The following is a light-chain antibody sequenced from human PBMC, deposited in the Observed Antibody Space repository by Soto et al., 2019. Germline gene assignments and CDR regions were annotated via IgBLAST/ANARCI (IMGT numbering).Light chain of an antibody. Sequence: SYELTQPPSVSVSPGQTASITCSGDKLGDKYACWYQQKPGQSPVLVIYQDSKRPSGIPERFSGYNSGNTATLTISGTQAMDEADYYCQVWDSSTAVFGGGTKLTVL. CDR3: QVWDSSTAV. CDR2: QDS. CDR1: KLGDKY. J-gene: IGLJ2*01. V-gene: IGLV3-1*01.